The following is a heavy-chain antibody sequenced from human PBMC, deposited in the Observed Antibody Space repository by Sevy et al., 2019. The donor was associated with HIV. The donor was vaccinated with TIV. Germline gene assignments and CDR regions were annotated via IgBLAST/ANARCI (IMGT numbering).Heavy chain of an antibody. CDR3: ARDGYNEGIFDY. CDR2: IYYSGST. CDR1: GGSISSYY. J-gene: IGHJ4*02. V-gene: IGHV4-59*01. Sequence: SETLSLTRTVSGGSISSYYWSWTRQPPGKGLEWIGYIYYSGSTNYNPALKSRVTISVDTSKNQFSLKLSSVTAADTAVYYCARDGYNEGIFDYWGQGTLVTVSS. D-gene: IGHD5-12*01.